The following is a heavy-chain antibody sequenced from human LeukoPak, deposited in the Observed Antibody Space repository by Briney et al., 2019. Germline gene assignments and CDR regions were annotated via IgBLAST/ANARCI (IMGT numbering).Heavy chain of an antibody. CDR2: IFPGDSDT. CDR1: GYTFTNYW. Sequence: NPGESLKISCQGFGYTFTNYWIGWVRQMPGKGLEWMGIIFPGDSDTRYSPSFQGQVTISADKSISTAYLQWSTLKASDSAMYYCARLGRRLSLRVETFDIWGQGTMVTVSS. D-gene: IGHD3-16*01. J-gene: IGHJ3*02. V-gene: IGHV5-51*01. CDR3: ARLGRRLSLRVETFDI.